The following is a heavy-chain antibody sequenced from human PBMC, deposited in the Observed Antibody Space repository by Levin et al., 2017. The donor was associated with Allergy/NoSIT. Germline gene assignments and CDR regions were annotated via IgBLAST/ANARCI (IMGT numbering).Heavy chain of an antibody. CDR1: GFNFSRYA. Sequence: GGSLRLSCVASGFNFSRYAVYWVRQSPGRGLEWMASISNDGGNKNCADSVKGRFTISRDNSKNRLYLQMNSLRHEDTAVYYCARSYDFWSGYYDFWGQGTLVTVSS. CDR3: ARSYDFWSGYYDF. CDR2: ISNDGGNK. J-gene: IGHJ4*02. V-gene: IGHV3-30-3*01. D-gene: IGHD3-3*01.